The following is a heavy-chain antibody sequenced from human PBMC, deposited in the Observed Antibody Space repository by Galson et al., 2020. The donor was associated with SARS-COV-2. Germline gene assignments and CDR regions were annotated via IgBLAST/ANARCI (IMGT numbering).Heavy chain of an antibody. CDR2: FDPEDGET. CDR3: ATAAPFTGYNWFDP. V-gene: IGHV1-24*01. CDR1: GYTLTELS. D-gene: IGHD3-10*01. Sequence: ASVKVSCKVSGYTLTELSMHWVRQAPGQGLEWMGGFDPEDGETIYAQKFQGRVTMTEDTSTDTAYMELSSLRSEDTAVYYCATAAPFTGYNWFDPWGQGTLVTVSS. J-gene: IGHJ5*02.